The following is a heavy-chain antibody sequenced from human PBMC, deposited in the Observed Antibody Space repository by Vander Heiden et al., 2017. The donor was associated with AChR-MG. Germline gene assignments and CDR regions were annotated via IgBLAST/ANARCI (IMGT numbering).Heavy chain of an antibody. CDR1: GGSLSGYY. CDR3: ARGQGSWFDP. Sequence: QVQLQQWGAGLLKPSETLSLTCAVYGGSLSGYYWSWIRQPPGKGLEWIGEINHSGSTNYNPSLKSRVTISVDTSKNQFSLKLSSVTAADTAVYYCARGQGSWFDPWGQGTLVTVSS. CDR2: INHSGST. J-gene: IGHJ5*02. V-gene: IGHV4-34*01.